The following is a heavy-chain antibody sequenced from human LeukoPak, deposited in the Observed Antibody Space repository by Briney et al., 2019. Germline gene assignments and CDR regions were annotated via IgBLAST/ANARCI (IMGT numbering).Heavy chain of an antibody. J-gene: IGHJ2*01. CDR3: ARVYYSSSYGYWYFDL. V-gene: IGHV4-4*07. D-gene: IGHD6-13*01. CDR2: AFTSGII. CDR1: GDSISSYY. Sequence: SETLSLTSILPGDSISSYYGSWIRQPPGKGLEWVGRAFTSGIISGNTNYKPSLKSRVPISIATSKNQFSLKLSSVTAADTAVYYCARVYYSSSYGYWYFDLWGRGTLVTVSS.